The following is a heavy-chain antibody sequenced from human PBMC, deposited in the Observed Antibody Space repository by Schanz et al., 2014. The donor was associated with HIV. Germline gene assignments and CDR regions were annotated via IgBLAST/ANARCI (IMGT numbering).Heavy chain of an antibody. Sequence: QVQLVESGGGVVQPGRSLRLSCAASGFTFSSYGMHWVRQAPGKGLEWVAVIWYDGSNTYYGDSVKGRFTISRDNSKNTLYLQMKSLRVEDTAVYYCARDNWNDDGDYFDYWGQGTLVTVSS. CDR1: GFTFSSYG. D-gene: IGHD1-1*01. CDR3: ARDNWNDDGDYFDY. J-gene: IGHJ4*02. CDR2: IWYDGSNT. V-gene: IGHV3-33*01.